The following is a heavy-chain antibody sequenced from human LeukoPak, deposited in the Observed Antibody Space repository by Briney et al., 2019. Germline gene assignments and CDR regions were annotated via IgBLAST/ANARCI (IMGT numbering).Heavy chain of an antibody. V-gene: IGHV3-23*01. CDR3: AKVRTYCSGGTCYSHHFYGMDV. J-gene: IGHJ6*02. CDR2: ISGGSGST. CDR1: GFTFSSYA. Sequence: GGSLRLSCAASGFTFSSYAMSWVRQAPGKGLQWVSGISGGSGSTYYADSVKGRFTISRDNPKNTLYLQMNTLRAEDTAVYYCAKVRTYCSGGTCYSHHFYGMDVWGQGTTVTVSS. D-gene: IGHD2-15*01.